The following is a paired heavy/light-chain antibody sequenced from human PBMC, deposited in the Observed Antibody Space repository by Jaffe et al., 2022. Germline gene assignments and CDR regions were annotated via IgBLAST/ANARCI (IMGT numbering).Heavy chain of an antibody. D-gene: IGHD2-15*01. V-gene: IGHV3-30*02. Sequence: QVQLVESGGGVVQPGGSLRLSCAASGFTFSSYGMHWVRQAPGKGLEWVAFIRYDGSNKYYADSVKGRFTISRDNSKNTLYLQMNSLRAEDTAVYYCAKDQEDIVVVVAARNSSLYFDYWGQGTLVTVSS. J-gene: IGHJ4*02. CDR1: GFTFSSYG. CDR2: IRYDGSNK. CDR3: AKDQEDIVVVVAARNSSLYFDY.
Light chain of an antibody. J-gene: IGKJ1*01. CDR3: QQYGSSQT. V-gene: IGKV3-20*01. CDR1: QSVSSSY. CDR2: GAS. Sequence: EIVLTQSPGTLSLSPGERATLSCRASQSVSSSYLAWYQQKPGQAPRLLIYGASSRATGIPDRFSGSGSGTDFTLTISRLEPEDFAVYYCQQYGSSQTFGQGTKVEIK.